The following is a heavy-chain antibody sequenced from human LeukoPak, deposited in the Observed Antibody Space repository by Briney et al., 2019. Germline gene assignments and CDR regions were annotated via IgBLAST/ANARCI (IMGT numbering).Heavy chain of an antibody. Sequence: GGSLRLSCAASGFSFSSYWMHWVRQVPGKGLVWVSRINPGGSSTAYADSVKGRFTISRDNAKNTLYLQMDSLRAEDTAIYYCARSNQADDYWGQGTLVTVSS. V-gene: IGHV3-74*01. CDR3: ARSNQADDY. CDR1: GFSFSSYW. CDR2: INPGGSST. D-gene: IGHD1-14*01. J-gene: IGHJ4*02.